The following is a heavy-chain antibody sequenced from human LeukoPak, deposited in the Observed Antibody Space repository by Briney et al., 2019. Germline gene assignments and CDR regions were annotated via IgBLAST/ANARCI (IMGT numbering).Heavy chain of an antibody. CDR3: ARDPFPTVTVYCYYYMDV. CDR2: INPNSGGT. D-gene: IGHD4-17*01. Sequence: GASVKVSCKASGYTFTGYYMHWVRQAPGQGLEWMGRINPNSGGTNYAQKFQGRVTMTRDTSISTAYMELSRLRSDDTAVYYCARDPFPTVTVYCYYYMDVWGKGTTVTVSS. CDR1: GYTFTGYY. J-gene: IGHJ6*03. V-gene: IGHV1-2*06.